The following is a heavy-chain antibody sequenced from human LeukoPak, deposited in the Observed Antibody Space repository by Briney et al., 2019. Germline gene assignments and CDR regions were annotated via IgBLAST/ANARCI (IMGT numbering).Heavy chain of an antibody. CDR3: ASGYSYGYAGGATPY. CDR2: INHSGST. D-gene: IGHD5-18*01. CDR1: AGTFSGYY. V-gene: IGHV4-34*01. Sequence: PSETLSLTCAVSAGTFSGYYWSWVRQPPGKGLEWIGEINHSGSTNYNPSLKSRVTISVDTSKNQFSLKLSSVTAADTAVYYCASGYSYGYAGGATPYWGQGTLVTVSS. J-gene: IGHJ4*02.